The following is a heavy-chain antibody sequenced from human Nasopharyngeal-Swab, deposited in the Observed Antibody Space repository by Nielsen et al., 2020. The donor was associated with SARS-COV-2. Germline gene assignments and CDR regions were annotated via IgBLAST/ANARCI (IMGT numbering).Heavy chain of an antibody. D-gene: IGHD5-18*01. Sequence: GESLKISCAASGFTFSSYGMHWVRQAPGKGLEWVAVISYDGSNKYYADSVKGRFTISRDNSKNTLYLQMNSLRAEDTAVYYCASERSPAGYSYGLTPTFDYWGQGTLVTVSS. J-gene: IGHJ4*02. V-gene: IGHV3-30*03. CDR1: GFTFSSYG. CDR3: ASERSPAGYSYGLTPTFDY. CDR2: ISYDGSNK.